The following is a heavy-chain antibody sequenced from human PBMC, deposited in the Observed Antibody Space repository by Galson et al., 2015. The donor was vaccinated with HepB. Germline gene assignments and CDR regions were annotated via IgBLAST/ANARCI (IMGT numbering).Heavy chain of an antibody. CDR2: IDWDDQT. D-gene: IGHD3-9*01. J-gene: IGHJ4*02. CDR1: GFPLNTRGLC. CDR3: ARIPLATGYFFDY. Sequence: PALVKPTQTLTLTCAVSGFPLNTRGLCVTWIRQPPGKALEWLGRIDWDDQTYYSTSLKTRLTISRDTAKNQVFLRMTNMDSVDTATYYCARIPLATGYFFDYWGQGTLVPVSS. V-gene: IGHV2-70*11.